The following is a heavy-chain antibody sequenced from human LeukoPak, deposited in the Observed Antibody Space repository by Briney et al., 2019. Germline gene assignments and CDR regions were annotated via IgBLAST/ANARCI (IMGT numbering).Heavy chain of an antibody. J-gene: IGHJ4*02. CDR3: ARLSTAGCFDY. Sequence: SETLSLTCTVSGGSISSYYWSWIRQPPGKGLEWIGYIYYSGSTNYNPSLKSRVTISVDTSKNQFSLKLSSVTAADTAVYFCARLSTAGCFDYWGQGILVTVSS. D-gene: IGHD6-19*01. V-gene: IGHV4-59*12. CDR1: GGSISSYY. CDR2: IYYSGST.